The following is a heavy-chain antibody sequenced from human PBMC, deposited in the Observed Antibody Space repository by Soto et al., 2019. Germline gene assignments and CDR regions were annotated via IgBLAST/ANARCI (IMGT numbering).Heavy chain of an antibody. CDR1: GFSFTSYG. J-gene: IGHJ4*02. CDR2: ISSDGSNK. Sequence: GGSLRLSCAASGFSFTSYGMHWVRQAPGKGLDWVALISSDGSNKYYPDSVKGRFTISRDNSKNTLYLQMNSLRSEDTAVYYCAKGRYFDWLFTFDYWGQGTLVTVSS. D-gene: IGHD3-9*01. CDR3: AKGRYFDWLFTFDY. V-gene: IGHV3-30*18.